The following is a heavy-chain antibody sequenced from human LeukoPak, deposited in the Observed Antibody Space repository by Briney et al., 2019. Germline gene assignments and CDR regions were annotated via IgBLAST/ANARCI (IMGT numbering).Heavy chain of an antibody. CDR2: NNPNSGGT. J-gene: IGHJ4*02. D-gene: IGHD3-9*01. V-gene: IGHV1-2*02. CDR1: GYTFTGYY. Sequence: ASVKVSCKASGYTFTGYYMHWVRQAPGQGLEWMGWNNPNSGGTNYAQKFQGRVTMTRDTSISTAYMELSRLRSDDTAVYYCARFRRNYDILTGYYEYYFDYWGQGTLVTVSS. CDR3: ARFRRNYDILTGYYEYYFDY.